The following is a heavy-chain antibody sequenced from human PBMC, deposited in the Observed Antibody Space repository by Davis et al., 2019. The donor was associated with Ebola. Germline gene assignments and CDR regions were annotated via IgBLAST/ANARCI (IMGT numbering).Heavy chain of an antibody. J-gene: IGHJ4*02. D-gene: IGHD2-15*01. V-gene: IGHV3-48*03. CDR2: ISSSGSII. CDR3: VSAGWDH. Sequence: PGGSLRLSCAASGFTFSSYEMNWVRQAPGKGLEWVSYISSSGSIIYYADSVKGRFTISRDNAKNSLYLQLNTLRDEDTAVYFCVSAGWDHWGQGTLVTVSS. CDR1: GFTFSSYE.